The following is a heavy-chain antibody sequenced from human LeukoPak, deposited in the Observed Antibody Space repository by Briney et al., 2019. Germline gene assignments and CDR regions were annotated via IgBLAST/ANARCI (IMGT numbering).Heavy chain of an antibody. Sequence: PGGSLRLSCAASGFAFSSYWMSWVRQAPGKGLEWVANIKQDGSEKYYVDSVKGRFTISRDNAKNSLYLQMNSLRAEDTAVYYCARDLYYDFSSGYSSPWNWNYAYFDYWGQGTLVTVSS. V-gene: IGHV3-7*01. D-gene: IGHD3-3*01. CDR1: GFAFSSYW. CDR3: ARDLYYDFSSGYSSPWNWNYAYFDY. CDR2: IKQDGSEK. J-gene: IGHJ4*02.